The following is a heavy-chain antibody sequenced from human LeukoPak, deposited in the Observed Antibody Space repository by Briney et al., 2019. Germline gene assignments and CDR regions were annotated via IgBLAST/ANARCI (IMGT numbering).Heavy chain of an antibody. CDR2: IIPILGIA. Sequence: APVKVSCKASGGTFSSYAISWVRQAPGHGLEWMGRIIPILGIANYAQKFQGRVTITADKSTSTAYMELSSLRSEDTAVYYCASGADTAMADLDYWGQGTLVTVSS. CDR1: GGTFSSYA. CDR3: ASGADTAMADLDY. V-gene: IGHV1-69*04. D-gene: IGHD5-18*01. J-gene: IGHJ4*02.